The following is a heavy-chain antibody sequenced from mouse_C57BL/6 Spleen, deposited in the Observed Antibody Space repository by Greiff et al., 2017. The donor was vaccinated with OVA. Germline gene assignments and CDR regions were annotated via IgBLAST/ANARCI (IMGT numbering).Heavy chain of an antibody. Sequence: EVKLQESGPGLVKPSQSLSLTCSVTGYSITSGYYWNWIRQFPGNKLEWMGYISYDGSNNYNPSLKNRISITRDTSKNQFFLKLNSVTTEDTATYYCAMGEGAMDYWGQGTSVTVSS. V-gene: IGHV3-6*01. J-gene: IGHJ4*01. CDR2: ISYDGSN. CDR3: AMGEGAMDY. D-gene: IGHD4-1*01. CDR1: GYSITSGYY.